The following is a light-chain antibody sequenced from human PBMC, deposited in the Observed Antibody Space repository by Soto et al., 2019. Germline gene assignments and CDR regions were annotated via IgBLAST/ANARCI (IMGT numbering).Light chain of an antibody. CDR1: RTVSNR. J-gene: IGKJ4*01. V-gene: IGKV3-15*01. CDR2: GAS. Sequence: EILMTQSPDTLSVSPGERVTLSCRASRTVSNRLAWYQHKPGQAPRLLISGASTGATGIPPRFRGSGSGTEFTLTVDTLQSEDIAIYYCQHYVNWPLTFGGGTKVDIK. CDR3: QHYVNWPLT.